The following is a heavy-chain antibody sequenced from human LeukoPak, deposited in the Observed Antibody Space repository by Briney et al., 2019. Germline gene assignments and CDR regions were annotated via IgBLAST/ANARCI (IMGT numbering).Heavy chain of an antibody. D-gene: IGHD3-22*01. J-gene: IGHJ4*02. Sequence: GASVKVSCKASGYTFTSYYMHWVRQAPGQGLEWMGIINPSGGSTSYAQKFQGRVTMTRDTSTSTVYMELSSLRSEDTAVYYCARALYYYDSSGEVDYWGRGTLVTVSS. CDR2: INPSGGST. CDR3: ARALYYYDSSGEVDY. V-gene: IGHV1-46*01. CDR1: GYTFTSYY.